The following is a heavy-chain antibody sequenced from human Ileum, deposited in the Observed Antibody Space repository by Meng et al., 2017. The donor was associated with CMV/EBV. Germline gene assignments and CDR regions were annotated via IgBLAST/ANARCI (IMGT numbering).Heavy chain of an antibody. CDR2: IHISGAT. J-gene: IGHJ4*02. CDR1: CGSIGSGVYY. CDR3: AREMSRTGFFDY. Sequence: QWKLQEPGPGRVGPSGTLSLTCTVSCGSIGSGVYYWSWIRQPAGKGLEWIGRIHISGATNYNPSLKSRVTMSVDTSKNQFSLKVRSVTAADTAVYYCAREMSRTGFFDYWGQGNLVTVSS. D-gene: IGHD1-1*01. V-gene: IGHV4-61*02.